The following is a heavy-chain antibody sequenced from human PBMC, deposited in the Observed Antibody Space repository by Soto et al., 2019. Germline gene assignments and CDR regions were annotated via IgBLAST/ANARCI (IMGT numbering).Heavy chain of an antibody. CDR3: ARDPYSSGWERYFDY. V-gene: IGHV3-33*01. CDR1: GFTFSSYG. CDR2: IWYDGSNK. D-gene: IGHD6-19*01. J-gene: IGHJ4*02. Sequence: GESLKISCAASGFTFSSYGMHWVRQAPGKGLEWVAVIWYDGSNKYYADSVKGRFTISRDNSKNTLYLQMNSLRAEDTAVYYCARDPYSSGWERYFDYWGQGTLVTVSS.